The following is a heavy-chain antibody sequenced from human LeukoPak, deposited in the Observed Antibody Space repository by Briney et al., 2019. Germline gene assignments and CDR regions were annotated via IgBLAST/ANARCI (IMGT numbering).Heavy chain of an antibody. CDR2: IYSGGST. D-gene: IGHD5-18*01. J-gene: IGHJ4*02. Sequence: GGSLRLSCAASGFTVSSNYMSWVRQAPGKGLEWVSVIYSGGSTYYADSVKGRFTISRDNSKNTLYLQMNSLRAEDTDVYYCARGTDTAMAENWGQGTLVTVSS. V-gene: IGHV3-53*01. CDR1: GFTVSSNY. CDR3: ARGTDTAMAEN.